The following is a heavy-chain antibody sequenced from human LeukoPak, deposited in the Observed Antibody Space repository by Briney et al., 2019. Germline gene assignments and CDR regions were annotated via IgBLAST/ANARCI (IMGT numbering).Heavy chain of an antibody. D-gene: IGHD3-3*01. CDR2: IYYSGST. J-gene: IGHJ5*02. CDR3: ARGPTYYDFWSGPKANWFDP. V-gene: IGHV4-39*01. CDR1: GGSISSSSYY. Sequence: PSETLSLTCTVSGGSISSSSYYWGWIRQPPGKGLEWIGSIYYSGSTYYNPSLKSRVTISVDTSKNQFSLKLSSVTAADTAVYYCARGPTYYDFWSGPKANWFDPWGQGTLVTVSS.